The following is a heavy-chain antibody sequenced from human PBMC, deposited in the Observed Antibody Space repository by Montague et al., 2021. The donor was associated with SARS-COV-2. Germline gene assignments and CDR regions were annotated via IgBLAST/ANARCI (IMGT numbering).Heavy chain of an antibody. CDR1: GGSISDYN. CDR2: INHSGSA. J-gene: IGHJ4*02. CDR3: TRGAPGY. Sequence: SETLSLTCAVYGGSISDYNWRWIRQSPGKGLEWLGHINHSGSANYNPSLKSRVTISVDTAKNQFSLKLTSVTVADTAVYYCTRGAPGYWGQGTLVTVSS. V-gene: IGHV4-34*01.